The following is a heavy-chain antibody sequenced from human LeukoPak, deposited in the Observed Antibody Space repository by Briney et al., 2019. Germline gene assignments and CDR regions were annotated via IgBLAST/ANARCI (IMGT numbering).Heavy chain of an antibody. CDR1: GGSISSYY. V-gene: IGHV4-59*12. CDR2: IYYSGST. D-gene: IGHD6-13*01. J-gene: IGHJ6*03. Sequence: SETLSLTCTVSGGSISSYYWSWIRQPPGKGLEWIGYIYYSGSTNYNPSLKSRVTISVDTSKNQCSLKMSSVTAADTAVYYCARVALIAAAGTGPGSPYYYYYMDVWGKGTTVTVSS. CDR3: ARVALIAAAGTGPGSPYYYYYMDV.